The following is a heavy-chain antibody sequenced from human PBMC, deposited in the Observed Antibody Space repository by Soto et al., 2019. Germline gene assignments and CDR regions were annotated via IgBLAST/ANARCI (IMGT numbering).Heavy chain of an antibody. CDR2: IIPIFGTA. V-gene: IGHV1-69*06. CDR1: GGTFSSYA. D-gene: IGHD3-10*01. CDR3: ARVQITMVRGVIIRGGWFDP. J-gene: IGHJ5*02. Sequence: VQLLESGAEVKKPGSSVKVSCKASGGTFSSYAISWVRQAPGQGLEWMGGIIPIFGTANYAQKFQGRVTITADKSTSTAYMELSSLRSEDTAVYYCARVQITMVRGVIIRGGWFDPWGQGTLVTVSS.